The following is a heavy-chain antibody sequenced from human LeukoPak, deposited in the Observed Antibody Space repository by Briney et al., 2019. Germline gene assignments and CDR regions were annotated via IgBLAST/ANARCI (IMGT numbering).Heavy chain of an antibody. J-gene: IGHJ4*02. CDR1: GFSFSSYT. D-gene: IGHD3-10*01. CDR2: ITGSGDST. CDR3: ARGPLHYYGSAQYYFDY. V-gene: IGHV3-64*02. Sequence: SGGSLRLSCAASGFSFSSYTMHWVRQPPGKGPEYVSAITGSGDSTYYAASVKGRFTISRDNSKSTLYLQMGSLRAEDMAVYYCARGPLHYYGSAQYYFDYWGQGTLVTVSS.